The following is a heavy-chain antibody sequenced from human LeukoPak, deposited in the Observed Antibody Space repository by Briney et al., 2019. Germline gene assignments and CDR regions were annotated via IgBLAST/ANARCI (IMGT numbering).Heavy chain of an antibody. CDR1: GGSISSYY. Sequence: SETLSLTCTVSGGSISSYYWSWIRQPAGKGLEWIGRIYTSGSTNYNPSLKSRVTMSVDTSKNQFSLKLSSVTAADAAVYYCARGIVGTDYYYMDVWGKGTTVTISS. CDR3: ARGIVGTDYYYMDV. CDR2: IYTSGST. J-gene: IGHJ6*03. D-gene: IGHD1-26*01. V-gene: IGHV4-4*07.